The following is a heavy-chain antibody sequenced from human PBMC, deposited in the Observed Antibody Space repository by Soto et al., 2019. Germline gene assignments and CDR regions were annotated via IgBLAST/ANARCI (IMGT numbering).Heavy chain of an antibody. J-gene: IGHJ4*02. CDR1: GFTFSSYA. Sequence: EVQLVESGGGLVQPGGSLRLSCEASGFTFSSYAMHWVRQAPGKGLEYVSAISSNGGSTYYANSVKGRFTISRDNSKNTLYLQIGTLRAEDMAVYYCARRPGYYFDYWGQGTLVTVSS. CDR3: ARRPGYYFDY. CDR2: ISSNGGST. V-gene: IGHV3-64*01.